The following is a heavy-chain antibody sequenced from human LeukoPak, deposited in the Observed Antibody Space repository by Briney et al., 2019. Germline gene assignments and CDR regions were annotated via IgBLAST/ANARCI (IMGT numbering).Heavy chain of an antibody. D-gene: IGHD5-18*01. CDR3: AKGAGGFSYYNWFDP. J-gene: IGHJ5*02. V-gene: IGHV4-39*07. CDR2: IYYSGTT. Sequence: SETLSLTCTVSGGSISSSPYYWGWIRQPPGKGLEWIGSIYYSGTTHYGPSLESRVTISVDTSKNQFSLKLASVTAADTAIYYCAKGAGGFSYYNWFDPWGQGTLVTVSS. CDR1: GGSISSSPYY.